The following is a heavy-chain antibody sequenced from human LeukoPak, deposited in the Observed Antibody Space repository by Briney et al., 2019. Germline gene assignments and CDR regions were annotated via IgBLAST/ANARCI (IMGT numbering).Heavy chain of an antibody. CDR3: ARVWCSSTSCHYGMDV. Sequence: GASVKVSCKASGYTFTSYYMHWVRQAPGQGLEWMGRISPNSDGANYAQKFQGRVTMTRDTSISTAYMELSRLRSDDTAVYYCARVWCSSTSCHYGMDVRGQGTTVTVSS. CDR2: ISPNSDGA. CDR1: GYTFTSYY. V-gene: IGHV1-2*06. D-gene: IGHD2-2*01. J-gene: IGHJ6*02.